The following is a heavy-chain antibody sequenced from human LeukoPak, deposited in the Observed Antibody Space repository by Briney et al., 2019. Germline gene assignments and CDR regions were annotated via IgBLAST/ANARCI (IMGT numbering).Heavy chain of an antibody. V-gene: IGHV6-1*01. CDR2: TYYRSKWFN. J-gene: IGHJ4*02. D-gene: IGHD3-9*01. CDR1: GDSVSGNSAT. CDR3: GRAEHDWGSDY. Sequence: SQTLSLTCALSGDSVSGNSATWNWIRQSLSRGLEWLGRTYYRSKWFNDYAVSVKGRITINPDTSKNQFSLHLNSVTPEDTAVYYCGRAEHDWGSDYWGQGTLVTVSS.